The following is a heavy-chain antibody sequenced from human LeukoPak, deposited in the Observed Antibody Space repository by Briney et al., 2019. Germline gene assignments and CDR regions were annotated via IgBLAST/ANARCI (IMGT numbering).Heavy chain of an antibody. J-gene: IGHJ4*02. D-gene: IGHD6-6*01. CDR1: ELMFSSYA. Sequence: GGSLRLSCAASELMFSSYAMSWVRQAPGKGLEWVSGISDDSGSTYYADSVRGRFTISRDNSKNTLYLQMNSLRAEDTAVYYCAKERSSSSRPFDYWGQGTLVTVSS. V-gene: IGHV3-23*01. CDR2: ISDDSGST. CDR3: AKERSSSSRPFDY.